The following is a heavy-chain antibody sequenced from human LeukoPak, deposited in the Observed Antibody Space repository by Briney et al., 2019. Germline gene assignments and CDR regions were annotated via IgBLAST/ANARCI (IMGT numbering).Heavy chain of an antibody. V-gene: IGHV4-31*03. Sequence: SETLSLTCTVSGGSISSGAYYWSWIRQHPGKGLEWIGYIYYSGSTYYSPSLKSRVTISVDTSKNQFSLKLSSVTAADTAVYYCARLLVVAATYFDYWGQGTLVTVSS. CDR3: ARLLVVAATYFDY. D-gene: IGHD2-15*01. CDR1: GGSISSGAYY. CDR2: IYYSGST. J-gene: IGHJ4*02.